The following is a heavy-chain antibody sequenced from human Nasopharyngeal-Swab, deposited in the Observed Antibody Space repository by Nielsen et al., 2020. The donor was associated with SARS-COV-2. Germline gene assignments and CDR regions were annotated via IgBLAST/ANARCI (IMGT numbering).Heavy chain of an antibody. J-gene: IGHJ4*02. D-gene: IGHD6-13*01. CDR2: INSDGSST. Sequence: GESLKISCAASGFTFSSYSMHWVRQAPGKGLVWVSRINSDGSSTSYADSVRGRFTISRDNAKNTLYLQMNSLRAEDTAVYYCARGGSYSSSWYPTYWGQGTLVTVSS. CDR3: ARGGSYSSSWYPTY. CDR1: GFTFSSYS. V-gene: IGHV3-74*01.